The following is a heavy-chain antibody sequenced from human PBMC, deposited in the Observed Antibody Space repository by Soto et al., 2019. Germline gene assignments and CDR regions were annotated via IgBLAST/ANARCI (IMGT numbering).Heavy chain of an antibody. V-gene: IGHV4-59*01. CDR2: MFHTGST. CDR3: ATYTGTYFVH. CDR1: GDSISSYY. D-gene: IGHD1-26*01. J-gene: IGHJ4*02. Sequence: QVHLQESGPGLVKPSETLSLTCTVSGDSISSYYWSWIRQPPGKGLEWIGFMFHTGSTNYNPSLKSRVTISVDTSKNDFSLKMTSVTAADTAVYYCATYTGTYFVHWGRGTLVTVSS.